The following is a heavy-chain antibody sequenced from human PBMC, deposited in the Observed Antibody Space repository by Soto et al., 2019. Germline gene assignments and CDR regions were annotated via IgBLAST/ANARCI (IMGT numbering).Heavy chain of an antibody. CDR2: INHSGST. D-gene: IGHD3-3*01. J-gene: IGHJ6*02. CDR3: ARRNTDRFLEWLQGSNYYGMDV. CDR1: GGSISSGGYY. V-gene: IGHV4-39*07. Sequence: SETLSLTCTVSGGSISSGGYYWSWIRQPPGKGLEWIGEINHSGSTNYNPSLKSRVTISVDTSKNQFSLKLSSVTAADTAVYYCARRNTDRFLEWLQGSNYYGMDVWGQGTTVTVSS.